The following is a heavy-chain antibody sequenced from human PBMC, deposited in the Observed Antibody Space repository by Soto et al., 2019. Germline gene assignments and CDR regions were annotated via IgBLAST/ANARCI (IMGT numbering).Heavy chain of an antibody. J-gene: IGHJ6*02. CDR1: GGSISSGGYD. Sequence: QVQLQESGPGLVKPSQTLSLTCTVSGGSISSGGYDWSWIRQHPGMGLEWIGYIYYSGSTYYNPSLKSRVTISVDTSKNQFSLKLSSVTAADTAVYYCAREMDTAMDTAYYYGMDVWGQGTTVTVSS. CDR2: IYYSGST. D-gene: IGHD5-18*01. V-gene: IGHV4-31*03. CDR3: AREMDTAMDTAYYYGMDV.